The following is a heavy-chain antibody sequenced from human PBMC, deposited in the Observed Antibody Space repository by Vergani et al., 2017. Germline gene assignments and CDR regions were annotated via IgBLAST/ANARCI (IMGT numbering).Heavy chain of an antibody. CDR2: INPSGGST. CDR1: GYTFTSYY. J-gene: IGHJ4*02. CDR3: ALVVVVPAAMYYFDY. Sequence: QVQLVQSGAEVKKPGASVKVSCKASGYTFTSYYMHWVRQAPGQGLEWMGIINPSGGSTSYVQKFQGRVTMTRDTSTSTVYMELSSLRSEDTAVYYCALVVVVPAAMYYFDYWGQGTLVTVSS. D-gene: IGHD2-2*01. V-gene: IGHV1-46*03.